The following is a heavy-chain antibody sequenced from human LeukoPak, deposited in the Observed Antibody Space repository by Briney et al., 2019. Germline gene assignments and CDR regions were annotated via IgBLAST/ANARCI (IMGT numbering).Heavy chain of an antibody. Sequence: GGFLRLSCAASGFTFSAYAIHWVRQAPGKGLEWVAVISYDGNDKYHANSVKGRFTISRDNSKNALYLQMNSLRAEDTAVYYCARDADIGAAGYYFDNWGQGTLVTVSS. CDR3: ARDADIGAAGYYFDN. CDR2: ISYDGNDK. D-gene: IGHD6-13*01. J-gene: IGHJ4*02. CDR1: GFTFSAYA. V-gene: IGHV3-30*04.